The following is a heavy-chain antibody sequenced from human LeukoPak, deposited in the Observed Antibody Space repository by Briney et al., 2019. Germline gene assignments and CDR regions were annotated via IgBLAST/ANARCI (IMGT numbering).Heavy chain of an antibody. CDR3: ARALDYYDSNSAPYNWFDP. CDR2: IYHSGST. Sequence: SETLSLTCAVSGYSISSGYYWGWIRQPPGKGLEWIGSIYHSGSTYYNPSLKSRVTISVDTSKNQFSLKLSSVTAADTAVYYCARALDYYDSNSAPYNWFDPWGQGTLVTVSS. J-gene: IGHJ5*02. V-gene: IGHV4-38-2*01. D-gene: IGHD3-22*01. CDR1: GYSISSGYY.